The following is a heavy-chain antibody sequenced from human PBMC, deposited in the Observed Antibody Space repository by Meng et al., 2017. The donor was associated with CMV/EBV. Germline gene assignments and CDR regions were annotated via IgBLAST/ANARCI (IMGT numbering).Heavy chain of an antibody. CDR3: ATYIGNYINWYFDL. D-gene: IGHD1-7*01. J-gene: IGHJ2*01. Sequence: QGPLGTVGEEGKKPGASVKVSCKASGYTFTGYYMHWVRQAPGQGLEWMGWINPNSGGANYAQKFQGRVTMTRDTSISTAYMELSRLRSDDTAVYYCATYIGNYINWYFDLWGRGTLVTVSS. CDR1: GYTFTGYY. V-gene: IGHV1-2*02. CDR2: INPNSGGA.